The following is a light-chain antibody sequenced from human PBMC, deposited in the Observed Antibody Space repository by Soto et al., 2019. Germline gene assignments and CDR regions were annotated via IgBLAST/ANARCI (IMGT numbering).Light chain of an antibody. J-gene: IGLJ1*01. CDR1: SSNIGGNS. Sequence: VLTQPPSVSAAPGQRVTISCSGSSSNIGGNSVSWYQQLPGTAPKLLIYDDDKRPSGIPDRFSGSKSGTSATLGITGFQTGDEADHYCGSWDSSLSAYVFGPGTKVTVL. CDR3: GSWDSSLSAYV. CDR2: DDD. V-gene: IGLV1-51*01.